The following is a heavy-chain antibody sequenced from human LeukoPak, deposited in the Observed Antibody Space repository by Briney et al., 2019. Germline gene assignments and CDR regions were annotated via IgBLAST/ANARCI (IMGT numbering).Heavy chain of an antibody. CDR1: SVSFSGYY. D-gene: IGHD6-19*01. J-gene: IGHJ5*02. V-gene: IGHV4-34*01. CDR3: ARGRSSGWYRGWFDP. CDR2: INDSGST. Sequence: SETLSLTCAVYSVSFSGYYWSWIRRPPGKGLEWTGDINDSGSTNYNPSVKSRVTISVDTSKNQFSLKLSSVTAADTAVYYCARGRSSGWYRGWFDPWGQGTLVTVSS.